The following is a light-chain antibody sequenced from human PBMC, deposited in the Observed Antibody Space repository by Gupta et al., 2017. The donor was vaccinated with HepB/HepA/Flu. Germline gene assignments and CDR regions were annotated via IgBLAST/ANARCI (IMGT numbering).Light chain of an antibody. Sequence: QSVLTQPPSVSAAPGQKVTISCSGSSSNIWNNYVSWYQQLPGTPPKVLIYDKNKPPSGIPDRFSGSKSGTSATLGITGLQTGDEAAYYCGIWDSSLSAEVVFGGGTKLTVL. CDR3: GIWDSSLSAEVV. CDR1: SSNIWNNY. V-gene: IGLV1-51*01. CDR2: DKN. J-gene: IGLJ2*01.